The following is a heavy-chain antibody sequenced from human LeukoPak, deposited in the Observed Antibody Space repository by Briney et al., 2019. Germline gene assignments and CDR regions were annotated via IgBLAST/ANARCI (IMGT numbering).Heavy chain of an antibody. Sequence: GRSLRLSCAASGFTFSSYGMHWVRQAPGKGLEWEAVIWYGGSNKYYADSVRGRFTISRDNSKSALFLQMNSLRAEDTAVYYCAKVLSVTPHYYYYYYMDLWGKGTTVTVSS. CDR2: IWYGGSNK. J-gene: IGHJ6*03. V-gene: IGHV3-30*18. D-gene: IGHD2-15*01. CDR1: GFTFSSYG. CDR3: AKVLSVTPHYYYYYYMDL.